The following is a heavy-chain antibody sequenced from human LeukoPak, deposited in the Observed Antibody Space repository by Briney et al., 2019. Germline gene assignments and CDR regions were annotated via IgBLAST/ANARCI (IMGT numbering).Heavy chain of an antibody. V-gene: IGHV1-18*01. CDR2: ISACNGNT. J-gene: IGHJ6*03. D-gene: IGHD2-2*01. CDR3: ARGPIIDIVVIPAAADYYHMDV. Sequence: ASVKVSCKASGYTLTSYGISWVRQAPGQGLEWMGWISACNGNTRYAQKLQGRVTMTTDSSTSTAYMELRSLRSDDTAVYYCARGPIIDIVVIPAAADYYHMDVWGKGTTVTVSS. CDR1: GYTLTSYG.